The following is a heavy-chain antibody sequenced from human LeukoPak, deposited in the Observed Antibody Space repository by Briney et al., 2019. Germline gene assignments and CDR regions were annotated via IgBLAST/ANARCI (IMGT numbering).Heavy chain of an antibody. J-gene: IGHJ3*02. CDR2: ISSSSSYI. D-gene: IGHD6-6*01. Sequence: GGSLRLSCAASGFTFSSYSMNWVRQAPGKGLEWVSSISSSSSYIYYADSVKGRSTISRDNAKNSLYLQMNSLRAEDTAVYYCARRQLAPDAFDIWGQGTMVTVSS. V-gene: IGHV3-21*01. CDR1: GFTFSSYS. CDR3: ARRQLAPDAFDI.